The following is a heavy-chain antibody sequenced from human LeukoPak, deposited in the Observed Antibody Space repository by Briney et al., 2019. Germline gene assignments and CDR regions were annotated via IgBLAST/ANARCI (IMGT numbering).Heavy chain of an antibody. CDR1: GGSITNTNY. V-gene: IGHV4-4*02. J-gene: IGHJ4*02. CDR3: AREGGPYRPLDY. CDR2: VNLQGST. Sequence: SETLSLTCGVSGGSITNTNYWTWVRQPPGKGLEWIGEVNLQGSTNYNPPLMGRVAISVDTSENHISLQLTSVTAADTAVYYCAREGGPYRPLDYSGQGTLVTVSS.